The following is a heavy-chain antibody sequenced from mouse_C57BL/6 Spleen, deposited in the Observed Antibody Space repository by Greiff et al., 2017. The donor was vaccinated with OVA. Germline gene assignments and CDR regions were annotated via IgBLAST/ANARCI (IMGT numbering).Heavy chain of an antibody. D-gene: IGHD2-4*01. V-gene: IGHV5-17*01. J-gene: IGHJ2*01. CDR1: GFTFSDYG. CDR3: ARGDYDGAFDY. CDR2: ISSGSSTI. Sequence: DVKLVESGGGLVKPGGSLKLSCAASGFTFSDYGMHWVRQAPEKGLEWVAYISSGSSTIYYADTVKGRFTISRDNAKNTLFLQMTSLRSEDTAMYYGARGDYDGAFDYWGQGTTLTVSS.